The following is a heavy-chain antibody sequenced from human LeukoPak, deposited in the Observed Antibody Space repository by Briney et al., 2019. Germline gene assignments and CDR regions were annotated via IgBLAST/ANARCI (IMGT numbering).Heavy chain of an antibody. D-gene: IGHD3-22*01. CDR3: ARYYDARTLDY. Sequence: SETLSLTCTVSGGSINSYYWSWLRQPPGKGLEWIGYVYYNGNTNYNLSLKSRVTISVDTSNNQFSLRVNSVTAADTAMYYCARYYDARTLDYWGQGTLVTVSS. J-gene: IGHJ4*02. CDR1: GGSINSYY. CDR2: VYYNGNT. V-gene: IGHV4-59*01.